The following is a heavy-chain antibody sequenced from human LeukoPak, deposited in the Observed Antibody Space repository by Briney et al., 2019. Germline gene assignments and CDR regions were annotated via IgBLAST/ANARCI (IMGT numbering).Heavy chain of an antibody. J-gene: IGHJ4*02. CDR3: ARVTTGGYYTY. CDR2: IYTSGST. V-gene: IGHV4-61*02. CDR1: GGSISSGSYY. D-gene: IGHD3-22*01. Sequence: PSETLSLTCTVSGGSISSGSYYWSWIRQPAGKGLEWIGRIYTSGSTNYNPSLRSRVTISLDTSENNFSLKLSSVTAADTAVYCCARVTTGGYYTYWGQGTLVTVSS.